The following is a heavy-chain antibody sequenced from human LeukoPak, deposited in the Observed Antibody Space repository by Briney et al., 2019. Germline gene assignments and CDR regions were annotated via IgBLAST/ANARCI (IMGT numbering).Heavy chain of an antibody. CDR2: IWYDGSNK. J-gene: IGHJ4*02. CDR1: GFTFSSYG. Sequence: GGSLRLSCAASGFTFSSYGMHWVRQAPGKGLEWVAVIWYDGSNKYYADSVKGRFTISRDNSKNTLYLQMNSLRAEDTAVYYCAKPKDTMVRGVPDYWGQGTLVTVSS. D-gene: IGHD3-10*01. V-gene: IGHV3-33*06. CDR3: AKPKDTMVRGVPDY.